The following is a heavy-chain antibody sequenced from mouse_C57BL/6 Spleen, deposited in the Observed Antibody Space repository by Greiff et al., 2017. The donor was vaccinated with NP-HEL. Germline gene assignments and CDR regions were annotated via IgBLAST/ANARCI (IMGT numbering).Heavy chain of an antibody. V-gene: IGHV1-26*01. Sequence: VQLQQSGPELVKPGASVKISCKASGYTFTDYYMNWVKQSHGKSLEWIGDINPNNGGTSYNQKFKGKATLTVDKSSSTAYMELRSLTSEDSAVYYCARGDYDYHYAMDYWGQGTSVTVSS. CDR3: ARGDYDYHYAMDY. CDR1: GYTFTDYY. CDR2: INPNNGGT. J-gene: IGHJ4*01. D-gene: IGHD2-4*01.